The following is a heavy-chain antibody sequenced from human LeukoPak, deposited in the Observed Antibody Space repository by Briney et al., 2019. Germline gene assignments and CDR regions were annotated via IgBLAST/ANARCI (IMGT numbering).Heavy chain of an antibody. D-gene: IGHD3-22*01. Sequence: GGSLRLSCAASGFTFSSYWMSWVRQAPGKGLEWVANIKQDGSEEYYVGSVKGRFTISRDNAKNSLYLQMNSLRAEDTAVYYCARDLPDYYDSSGYPVDYWGQGTLVAVSS. V-gene: IGHV3-7*01. CDR3: ARDLPDYYDSSGYPVDY. J-gene: IGHJ4*02. CDR2: IKQDGSEE. CDR1: GFTFSSYW.